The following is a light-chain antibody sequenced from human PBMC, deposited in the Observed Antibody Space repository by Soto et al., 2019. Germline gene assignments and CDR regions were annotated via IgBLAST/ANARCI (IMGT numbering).Light chain of an antibody. CDR1: QSVSSSY. Sequence: EIVLTQSPGTLSLSPWERATLSCRASQSVSSSYLAWYQQKPGQSPRLLIYGASTRATGIPARFSGSGSGTEFTLTISSLQSEDFGVYYCHQYNNLWTFGQGTKVDI. CDR2: GAS. V-gene: IGKV3-15*01. CDR3: HQYNNLWT. J-gene: IGKJ1*01.